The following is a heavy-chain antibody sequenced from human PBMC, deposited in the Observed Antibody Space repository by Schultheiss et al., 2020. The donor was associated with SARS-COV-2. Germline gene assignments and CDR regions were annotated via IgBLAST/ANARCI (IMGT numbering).Heavy chain of an antibody. CDR1: GFTFSSYW. J-gene: IGHJ6*02. D-gene: IGHD3-3*02. V-gene: IGHV3-74*01. Sequence: GGSLRLSCAASGFTFSSYWMHWVRQAPGKGLVWVSRINSDGSSTSYADSVKGRFTISRDNAKNTLYLQMNSLRAEDTAVYYCARGHFWSGYNHYYYYYGMDVWGQGTTVTVSS. CDR3: ARGHFWSGYNHYYYYYGMDV. CDR2: INSDGSST.